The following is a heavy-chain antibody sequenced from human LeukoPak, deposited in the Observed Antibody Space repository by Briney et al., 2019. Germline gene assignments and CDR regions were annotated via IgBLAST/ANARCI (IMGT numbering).Heavy chain of an antibody. V-gene: IGHV4-39*07. J-gene: IGHJ5*02. CDR2: IYYSGST. CDR1: GGSISSSSYY. Sequence: SETLSLTCTVSGGSISSSSYYWGWIRQPPGKGLEWIGSIYYSGSTYYNPSLKSRVTISVDTSKNQFSLKLSSVTAADTAVYYCARDNTPTVVATAIGWFDPWGQGTLVTVSS. D-gene: IGHD2-21*02. CDR3: ARDNTPTVVATAIGWFDP.